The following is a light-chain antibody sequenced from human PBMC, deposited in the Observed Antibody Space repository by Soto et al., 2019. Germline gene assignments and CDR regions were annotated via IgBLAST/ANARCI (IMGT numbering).Light chain of an antibody. Sequence: QSALTQPASVSGSPGQSITISCTGTSSDVGAYNYVSWYQQHPGEAPKLLIYDVSNRPSGVSNRFSGSKSGNTASLTISGLQAEDEADYYCSSYTSTNVDVFATGTKLTVL. CDR1: SSDVGAYNY. CDR3: SSYTSTNVDV. CDR2: DVS. V-gene: IGLV2-14*03. J-gene: IGLJ1*01.